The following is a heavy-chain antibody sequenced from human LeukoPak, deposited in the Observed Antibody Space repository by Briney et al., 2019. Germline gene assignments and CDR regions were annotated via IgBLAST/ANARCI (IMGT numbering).Heavy chain of an antibody. J-gene: IGHJ4*02. V-gene: IGHV3-23*01. CDR1: GFTFSSYG. Sequence: PGGSLRLSCAASGFTFSSYGMSWVRQAPGKGLEWVSAISGSGGSTYYADSVKGRFTISRDNSKSTLYLQMNSLRAEDTAVYYCAKMSPGDRRVATIGVVYWGQGTLVTVSS. CDR3: AKMSPGDRRVATIGVVY. D-gene: IGHD5-12*01. CDR2: ISGSGGST.